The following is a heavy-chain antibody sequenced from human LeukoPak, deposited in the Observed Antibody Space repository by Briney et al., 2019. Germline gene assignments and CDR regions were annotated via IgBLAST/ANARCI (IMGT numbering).Heavy chain of an antibody. CDR1: GFTFSSYR. Sequence: PGRSLRLSCAASGFTFSSYRMHWVRQARHKGLEWVAVIWYDGSNKNYADSVKGRFTISRDNSKSTLYLQMNSLRAEDTAVYYCAGSIAVAGTIDYWGQGTLVTVSS. D-gene: IGHD6-19*01. J-gene: IGHJ4*02. CDR2: IWYDGSNK. CDR3: AGSIAVAGTIDY. V-gene: IGHV3-33*01.